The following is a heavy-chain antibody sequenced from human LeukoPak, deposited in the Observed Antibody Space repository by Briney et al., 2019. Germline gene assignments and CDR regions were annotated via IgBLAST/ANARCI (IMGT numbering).Heavy chain of an antibody. V-gene: IGHV3-48*04. CDR3: ARARYCSSTSCYYYYMDV. Sequence: GGSLRLSCAASGFTFSSYSMNWVRQSPGRGLEWVSYISSSGATIYYADSVKGRFTISRDNAKNSLYLQMNSLRAEDTAVYYCARARYCSSTSCYYYYMDVWGKGTTVTVSS. J-gene: IGHJ6*03. CDR2: ISSSGATI. CDR1: GFTFSSYS. D-gene: IGHD2-2*01.